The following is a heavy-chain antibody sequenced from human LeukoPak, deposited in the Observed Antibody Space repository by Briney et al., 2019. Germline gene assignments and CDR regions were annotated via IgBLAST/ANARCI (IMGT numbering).Heavy chain of an antibody. CDR3: ARYGYASTVRYNWFDP. J-gene: IGHJ5*02. Sequence: PSETLSLTCTVSGGSMTSSSYYWSWIRQPPGKGLEWIGEINHSGSTNYNPSLKSRVTISVDTSKNQFSLKLSSVTAADTAVYYCARYGYASTVRYNWFDPWGQGTLVTVSS. V-gene: IGHV4-39*07. D-gene: IGHD4-17*01. CDR1: GGSMTSSSYY. CDR2: INHSGST.